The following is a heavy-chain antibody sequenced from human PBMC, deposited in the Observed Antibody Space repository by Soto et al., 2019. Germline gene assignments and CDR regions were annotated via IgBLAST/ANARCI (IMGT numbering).Heavy chain of an antibody. CDR1: GFSFRNYN. V-gene: IGHV3-30-3*01. Sequence: QMQLVESGGGVVQPGRSLRLSCAASGFSFRNYNLHWVRQAPGKGLEWVAVVSHDGVNKHYAESVKGRLSISRDRSRDTLYLQMNSLRAEEKAVYYCVRETQIVMVVVPTPGSPGAFDMWGQGTMVTVSS. CDR2: VSHDGVNK. CDR3: VRETQIVMVVVPTPGSPGAFDM. J-gene: IGHJ3*02. D-gene: IGHD2-15*01.